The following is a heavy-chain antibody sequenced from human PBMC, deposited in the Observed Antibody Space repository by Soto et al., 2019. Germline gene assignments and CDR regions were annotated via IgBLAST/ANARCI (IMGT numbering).Heavy chain of an antibody. D-gene: IGHD3-10*01. Sequence: ASVKVSCKASGYTFTGYYMHWVRQAPGQGLEWMGWINPNSGGTNYAQKFQGWVTMTRDTSISTAYMELSGLRSDDTAVYYCARDQRNYYGSGRNYYYGMDVWGQGTTVTVSS. CDR1: GYTFTGYY. V-gene: IGHV1-2*04. J-gene: IGHJ6*02. CDR2: INPNSGGT. CDR3: ARDQRNYYGSGRNYYYGMDV.